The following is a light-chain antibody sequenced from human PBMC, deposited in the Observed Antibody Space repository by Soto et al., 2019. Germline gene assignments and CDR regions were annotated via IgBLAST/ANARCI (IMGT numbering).Light chain of an antibody. CDR2: DAS. CDR1: HSVRSY. CDR3: HQRSKWPLT. J-gene: IGKJ4*01. V-gene: IGKV3-11*01. Sequence: EIVLAQSPATLSLSPGARATPSCRASHSVRSYLAWYQQKPGQAPRLLIYDASNSATDIPGRFSGSGSRTYFTLTISSLDPEDFAVYYCHQRSKWPLTFGGGTKVEIK.